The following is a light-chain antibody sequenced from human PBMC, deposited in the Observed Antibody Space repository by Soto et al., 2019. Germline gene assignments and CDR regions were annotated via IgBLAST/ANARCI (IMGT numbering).Light chain of an antibody. CDR3: QQYHTYALT. CDR1: QSIGDS. CDR2: RAS. Sequence: DVHMTQSPSTVSASVGDTVTITCRARQSIGDSLAWYQQKPGKGPKVLIHRASTLQSGVPSRFSGSGAGTEFPLTISGLQPDDLGTYYCQQYHTYALTFGQGTKVEI. J-gene: IGKJ1*01. V-gene: IGKV1-5*03.